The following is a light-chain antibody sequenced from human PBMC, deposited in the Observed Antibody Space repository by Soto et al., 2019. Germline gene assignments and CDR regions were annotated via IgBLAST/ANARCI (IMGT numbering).Light chain of an antibody. Sequence: QSVLTQPPSASGSLGQSVTISCTGTSSDVGGYNYVSWHQHHPGKAPKVMIYGVTNRPPGVLDRFSGSKSGNTASLTVSGLQAEDEADYYCSSFAGGGNPVLLGGGTKLTVL. CDR3: SSFAGGGNPVL. CDR2: GVT. CDR1: SSDVGGYNY. V-gene: IGLV2-8*01. J-gene: IGLJ2*01.